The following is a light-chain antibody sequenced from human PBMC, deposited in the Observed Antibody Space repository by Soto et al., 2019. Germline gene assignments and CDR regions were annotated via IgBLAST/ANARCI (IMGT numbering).Light chain of an antibody. CDR2: DAS. J-gene: IGKJ5*01. V-gene: IGKV3-11*01. Sequence: IVMTQSPATLSVSPWERATLSCRASQSVSTYLAWYQQKPGQAPRLLIYDASNRATGIPARFGGSGSGTDFTLTISSLEPEDFAVYYCQQRTNWPITFGQGTRLEIK. CDR3: QQRTNWPIT. CDR1: QSVSTY.